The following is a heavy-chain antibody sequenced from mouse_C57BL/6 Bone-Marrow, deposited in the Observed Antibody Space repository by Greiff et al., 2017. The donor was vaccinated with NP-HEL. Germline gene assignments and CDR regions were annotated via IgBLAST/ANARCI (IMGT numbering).Heavy chain of an antibody. CDR3: AREASNYSFAY. CDR1: GFTFSDFY. D-gene: IGHD2-5*01. CDR2: SRNKANDYTT. J-gene: IGHJ3*01. Sequence: EVKLVESGGGLVQSGRSLRLSCATSGFTFSDFYMEWVRHAPGKGLEWIAASRNKANDYTTEYSASVKGRFIVSRDTSQSILYLQMNALRAEDTAIYYCAREASNYSFAYWGQGTLVTVSA. V-gene: IGHV7-1*01.